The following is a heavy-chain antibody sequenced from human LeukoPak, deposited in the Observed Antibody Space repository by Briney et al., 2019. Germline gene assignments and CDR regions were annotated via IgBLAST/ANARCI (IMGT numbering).Heavy chain of an antibody. CDR2: INPNSGGT. D-gene: IGHD3-22*01. J-gene: IGHJ4*02. CDR3: ARVYYDSSGYYYGYFDY. Sequence: GASVKVSCKASGYTFTGYYMHWVRQAPGQGLEWMGWINPNSGGTNYAQKFQGRVTMTRDTSISTAYMELSRLRSDDTAVYYCARVYYDSSGYYYGYFDYRGQGTLSPSPQ. V-gene: IGHV1-2*02. CDR1: GYTFTGYY.